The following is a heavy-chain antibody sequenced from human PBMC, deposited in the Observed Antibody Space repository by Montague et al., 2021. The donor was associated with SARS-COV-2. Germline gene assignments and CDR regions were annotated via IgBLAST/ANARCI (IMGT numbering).Heavy chain of an antibody. CDR2: ISRNSRTI. V-gene: IGHV3-48*04. D-gene: IGHD4-17*01. Sequence: SLRLSCAASGFTFGSYSMNWVRQAPGKGLEWVSYISRNSRTIYYADSVKGRITISRDDAKNSLYLQMNSLRAEDTAVYYCADYGDTEPFQHWGQGTLVTVSS. J-gene: IGHJ1*01. CDR3: ADYGDTEPFQH. CDR1: GFTFGSYS.